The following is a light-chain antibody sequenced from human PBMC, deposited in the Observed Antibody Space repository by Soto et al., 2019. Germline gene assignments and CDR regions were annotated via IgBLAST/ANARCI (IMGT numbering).Light chain of an antibody. V-gene: IGKV1-5*01. Sequence: DIQMTQSPSTLSASVGDRVTITCRASQSISSWLAWYQQKPGKAPKLLIYDASSLESGVPSRFSGSGSGTEFSLTISSLLPDYFATYYCQQYNSYLTCAGGPKVDIK. J-gene: IGKJ4*01. CDR2: DAS. CDR3: QQYNSYLT. CDR1: QSISSW.